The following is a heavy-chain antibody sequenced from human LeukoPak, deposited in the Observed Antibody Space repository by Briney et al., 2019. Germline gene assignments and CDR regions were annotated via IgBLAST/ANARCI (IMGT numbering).Heavy chain of an antibody. J-gene: IGHJ1*01. CDR3: AKATPYSGYDLQYFQH. CDR2: ISGSGGST. V-gene: IGHV3-23*01. D-gene: IGHD5-12*01. CDR1: GFTFSSYA. Sequence: PGGSLRLSCAASGFTFSSYAMSWVRQAPGKGLEWVSAISGSGGSTYYADSVKGRFTISRDNSKNTLYLQMNSLRAEDTAVYYCAKATPYSGYDLQYFQHWGQGTLVTVSS.